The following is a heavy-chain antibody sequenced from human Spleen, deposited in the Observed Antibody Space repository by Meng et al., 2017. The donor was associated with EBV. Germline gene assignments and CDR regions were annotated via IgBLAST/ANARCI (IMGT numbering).Heavy chain of an antibody. V-gene: IGHV3-21*01. CDR2: ITRRTSYI. Sequence: ELERVESGGALAQPGGSLRLSFVASGFVFSCYSMTWVRQAPGKGLEWVSSITRRTSYIDYADSVKGRFTISRDNAKNSLYLQMNSLSPDDSAVYYCARIALYYFDLWGQGTLVTASS. CDR1: GFVFSCYS. D-gene: IGHD2-8*01. CDR3: ARIALYYFDL. J-gene: IGHJ4*02.